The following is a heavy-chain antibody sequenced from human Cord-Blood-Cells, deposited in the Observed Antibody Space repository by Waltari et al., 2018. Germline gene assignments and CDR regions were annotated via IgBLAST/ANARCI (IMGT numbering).Heavy chain of an antibody. CDR1: GGPISSSSYY. CDR3: ASSHRVVRGVIIYFQH. Sequence: QLQLQESAPGLVKPSETLSLTCTVPGGPISSSSYYWGWNRQPPGKGLEWIGSIYYSGSTYYNPSLKSRVTITVDTSKNQFSLKLSSVTDADTAVYYCASSHRVVRGVIIYFQHWGQGTLVTVSS. CDR2: IYYSGST. D-gene: IGHD3-10*01. J-gene: IGHJ1*01. V-gene: IGHV4-39*01.